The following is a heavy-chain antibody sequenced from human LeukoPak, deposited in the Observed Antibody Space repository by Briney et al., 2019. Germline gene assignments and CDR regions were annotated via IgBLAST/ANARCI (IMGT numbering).Heavy chain of an antibody. CDR2: IIPIFGTA. CDR3: ASTGDQLLLGGPFDY. Sequence: GASVKVSCKASGGTFSSYAISRVRQAPGQGLEWMGGIIPIFGTANYAQKFQGRVTITADKSTSTAYMELSSLRSEDTAVYYCASTGDQLLLGGPFDYWGQGTLVTAYS. D-gene: IGHD2-2*01. J-gene: IGHJ4*02. CDR1: GGTFSSYA. V-gene: IGHV1-69*06.